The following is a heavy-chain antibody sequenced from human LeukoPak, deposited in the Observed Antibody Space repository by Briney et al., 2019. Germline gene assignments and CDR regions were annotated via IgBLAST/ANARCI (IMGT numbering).Heavy chain of an antibody. CDR3: ARSGKFSLAYNWFDP. Sequence: SETLSLTCAVSGGSISSSNWWSWVRQPPGKGLEWIGEIYHSGSTNYNPSLKSRVTISVDKSKNQFSLKLSSVTAADTAVYYCARSGKFSLAYNWFDPWGQGTLVTVSS. CDR1: GGSISSSNW. V-gene: IGHV4-4*02. J-gene: IGHJ5*02. D-gene: IGHD6-13*01. CDR2: IYHSGST.